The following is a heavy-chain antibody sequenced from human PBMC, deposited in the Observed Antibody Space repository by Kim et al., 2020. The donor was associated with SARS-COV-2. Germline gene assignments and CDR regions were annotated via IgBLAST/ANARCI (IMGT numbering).Heavy chain of an antibody. V-gene: IGHV1-18*01. D-gene: IGHD3-22*01. CDR2: ISAYNGNT. J-gene: IGHJ2*01. CDR1: GYTFTSYG. Sequence: ASVKVSCKASGYTFTSYGFSWVRQAPGQGLEWMGWISAYNGNTKYRQKLQGRVTMTTDTSTSTAYMELRSLRSDDTAVYYCARDPYYYDSSGYYRHSFDLWGRGTLVTVSS. CDR3: ARDPYYYDSSGYYRHSFDL.